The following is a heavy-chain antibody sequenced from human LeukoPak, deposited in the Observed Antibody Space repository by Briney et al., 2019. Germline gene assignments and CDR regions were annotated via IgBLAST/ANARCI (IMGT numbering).Heavy chain of an antibody. V-gene: IGHV4-39*07. D-gene: IGHD3-16*02. J-gene: IGHJ4*02. CDR2: IYYSGST. CDR3: ASLIYDYVWGSYRPRDY. CDR1: GGSISSSSYY. Sequence: SETLSLTCTVSGGSISSSSYYWGWIRQPPGKGLEWIGSIYYSGSTYYNPSLKSRVTISVDTSKNQFSLKLSSVTAADTAVYCCASLIYDYVWGSYRPRDYWGQGTLVTVSS.